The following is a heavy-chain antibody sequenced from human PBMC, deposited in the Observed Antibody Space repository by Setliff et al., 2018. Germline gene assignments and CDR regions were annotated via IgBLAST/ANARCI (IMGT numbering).Heavy chain of an antibody. CDR1: GGSISGYY. V-gene: IGHV4-59*01. CDR3: AKADEGPRRASGSYYPLLRFDP. Sequence: KPSETLSLTCTVSGGSISGYYWSWIRQPPGKELEWIGYIYYIGTTNYNPSLKSRVTISVDTSKNQFSLKLSSVTAADTALYYCAKADEGPRRASGSYYPLLRFDPWGQGTLVTVSS. CDR2: IYYIGTT. D-gene: IGHD3-10*01. J-gene: IGHJ5*02.